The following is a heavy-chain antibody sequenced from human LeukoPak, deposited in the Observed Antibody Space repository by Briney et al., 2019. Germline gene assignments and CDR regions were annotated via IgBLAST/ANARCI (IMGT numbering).Heavy chain of an antibody. CDR1: GFTFSSYG. J-gene: IGHJ4*02. V-gene: IGHV3-23*01. CDR3: ARKSASGNYPLDY. CDR2: ISGSGSST. Sequence: PGGSLRLSCAASGFTFSSYGMSWVRQAPGKGLEWVSAISGSGSSTYYAASVKGRFTISRDNAKNTVFLQMSSLRAEDTALYYCARKSASGNYPLDYWGQGTLVTVSS. D-gene: IGHD3-10*01.